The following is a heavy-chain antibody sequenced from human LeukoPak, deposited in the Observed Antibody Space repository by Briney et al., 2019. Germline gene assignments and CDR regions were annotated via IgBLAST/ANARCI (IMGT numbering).Heavy chain of an antibody. CDR3: ARVPFPLYYASGRSQWFDP. D-gene: IGHD3-10*01. Sequence: SSETLSLTCTVSGGSISSYYWSWIRQPPGKGLEWIGYMYYSGSTNYNPSLKSRVTISIDTSKNQFSLKLSSVTAADTAVYYCARVPFPLYYASGRSQWFDPWGQGTLVTVSS. V-gene: IGHV4-59*01. CDR2: MYYSGST. J-gene: IGHJ5*02. CDR1: GGSISSYY.